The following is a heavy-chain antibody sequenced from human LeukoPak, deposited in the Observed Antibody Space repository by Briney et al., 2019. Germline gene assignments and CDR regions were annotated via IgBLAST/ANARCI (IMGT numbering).Heavy chain of an antibody. D-gene: IGHD1-14*01. CDR3: ATVPPHGDTDY. CDR1: GGSISSYY. Sequence: PSGTLSLTCTVSGGSISSYYWSWIRQPPGKGLEWIGYISYSGSTTYNPSLKSRVTISIDTSKKQFSLKLSSVTAADTAVYYCATVPPHGDTDYWGQGTLVTVSS. V-gene: IGHV4-59*01. J-gene: IGHJ4*02. CDR2: ISYSGST.